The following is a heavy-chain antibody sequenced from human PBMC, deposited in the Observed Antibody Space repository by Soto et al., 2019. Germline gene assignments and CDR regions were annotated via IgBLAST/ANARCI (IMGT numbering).Heavy chain of an antibody. CDR1: GFTFSSYG. V-gene: IGHV3-30*18. D-gene: IGHD3-16*02. CDR3: AKDGDYDYIWGSYRLGFDY. Sequence: QVQLVESGGGVVQPGRSLRLSCAASGFTFSSYGMHWVRQAPGKGLEWVAVISYDGSNKYYADSVKGRFTISRDNSKNTLYLQMNSLRAEDTAVYYCAKDGDYDYIWGSYRLGFDYWGQATLVTVSS. J-gene: IGHJ4*02. CDR2: ISYDGSNK.